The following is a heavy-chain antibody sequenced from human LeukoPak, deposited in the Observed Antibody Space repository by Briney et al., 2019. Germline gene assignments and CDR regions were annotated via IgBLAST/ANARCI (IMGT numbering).Heavy chain of an antibody. CDR1: GFTFSSNT. D-gene: IGHD3-16*01. CDR3: AEDRDGGSNAQAKGFDY. J-gene: IGHJ4*02. V-gene: IGHV3-23*01. Sequence: GGSLRLSCAASGFTFSSNTVSWVRQAPGKGLEWVSVISASGAKTYYADSVKGRFTVSRDNSRNTLYLQMDSLRAEDTAVYYCAEDRDGGSNAQAKGFDYWGQGTLVTVSS. CDR2: ISASGAKT.